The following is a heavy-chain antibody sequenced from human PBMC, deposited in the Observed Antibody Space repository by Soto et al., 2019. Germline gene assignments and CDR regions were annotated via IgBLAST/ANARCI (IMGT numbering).Heavy chain of an antibody. V-gene: IGHV3-53*01. CDR2: IYSGGSK. CDR1: EFTVSNNY. CDR3: ATYSSLDY. Sequence: GGSLRLSCAASEFTVSNNYMSWVRQAPGKGLEWVSLIYSGGSKYYEDSVKGRFTISRENSKNTLYLQMNSLRAEDTAVYYCATYSSLDYWGQGT. J-gene: IGHJ4*02. D-gene: IGHD6-13*01.